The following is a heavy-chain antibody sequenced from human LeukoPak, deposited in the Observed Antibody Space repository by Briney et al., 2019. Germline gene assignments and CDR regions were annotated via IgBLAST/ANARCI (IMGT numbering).Heavy chain of an antibody. J-gene: IGHJ6*03. Sequence: SETLSLTCTVSGGSISIGSYYWSWIRQPAGKGLEWIGRIYTSGSTNYNPSLKSRVTISVDTSKKQFSLKLSSVTAAQPAVYYCAREGHREGYYYYYYTHVWSKGTTLTLSS. CDR1: GGSISIGSYY. CDR2: IYTSGST. CDR3: AREGHREGYYYYYYTHV. V-gene: IGHV4-61*02.